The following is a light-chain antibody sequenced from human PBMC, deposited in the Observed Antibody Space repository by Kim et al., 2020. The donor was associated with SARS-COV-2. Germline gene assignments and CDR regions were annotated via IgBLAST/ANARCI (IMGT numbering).Light chain of an antibody. V-gene: IGLV1-40*01. CDR1: RSNIGAGYD. CDR3: QSYDSSLSGSV. CDR2: GNS. J-gene: IGLJ2*01. Sequence: QRVTISCTGSRSNIGAGYDVRWYQQLPGTAPNLLIYGNSNRPSGVPDRFSGSKSGTSASLAITGLQAEDEADYYCQSYDSSLSGSVFGGGTQLTVL.